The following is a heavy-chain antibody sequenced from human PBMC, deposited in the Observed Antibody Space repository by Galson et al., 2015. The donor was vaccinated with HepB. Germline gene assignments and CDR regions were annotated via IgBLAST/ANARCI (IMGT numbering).Heavy chain of an antibody. CDR3: ASQHGWELPGWYFDL. CDR1: GYTFTSYD. Sequence: SVKVSCKASGYTFTSYDINWVRQATGQGLEWMGWMNPNSGNTGYAQKFQGRVTITRNTSISTAYMELSSVRSEDTAVYYCASQHGWELPGWYFDLWGRGALVTVSS. V-gene: IGHV1-8*01. J-gene: IGHJ2*01. CDR2: MNPNSGNT. D-gene: IGHD1-26*01.